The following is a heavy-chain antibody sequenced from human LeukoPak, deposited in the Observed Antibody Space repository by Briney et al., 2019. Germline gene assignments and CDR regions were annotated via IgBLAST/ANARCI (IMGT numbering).Heavy chain of an antibody. CDR3: ARGYDSSAYYPFNY. Sequence: PSETLSLTCVVSGGSLSTHHWSWIRQSPGRGLEWIGYISDSGSTNYNPSLKSRVTISVDTSKNQFSLMLSSVTAADMAVYYCARGYDSSAYYPFNYWDQGTLVTVSS. V-gene: IGHV4-59*11. D-gene: IGHD3-22*01. J-gene: IGHJ4*02. CDR2: ISDSGST. CDR1: GGSLSTHH.